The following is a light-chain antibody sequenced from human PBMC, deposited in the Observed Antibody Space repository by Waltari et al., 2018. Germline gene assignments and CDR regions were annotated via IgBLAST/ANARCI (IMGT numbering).Light chain of an antibody. Sequence: QSVLTQPPSVSGAPGQTVTISCTGSRSNIGAVYDVHWYQQVPGTAPKLLIFRNNNRPSGGPARFSGSKSGTSASLAITGLRAEDEAYYYCQSYDSSLSGPVVFGGGTRLIVL. CDR1: RSNIGAVYD. J-gene: IGLJ2*01. CDR2: RNN. CDR3: QSYDSSLSGPVV. V-gene: IGLV1-40*01.